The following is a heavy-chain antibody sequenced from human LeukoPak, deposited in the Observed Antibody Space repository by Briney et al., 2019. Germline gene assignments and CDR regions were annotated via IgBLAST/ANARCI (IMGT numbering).Heavy chain of an antibody. CDR1: GGSISSYY. CDR2: IYTSGST. V-gene: IGHV4-4*07. D-gene: IGHD3-22*01. CDR3: ARVGGVTMIVVITGDAFDI. J-gene: IGHJ3*02. Sequence: SETLSLTCTVSGGSISSYYWSWIRQPAGKGLEWIGRIYTSGSTNYNPSLKSRVTMSVDTSKNQFSLKLSSVTAADTAVYYCARVGGVTMIVVITGDAFDIWGQGTMVTVSS.